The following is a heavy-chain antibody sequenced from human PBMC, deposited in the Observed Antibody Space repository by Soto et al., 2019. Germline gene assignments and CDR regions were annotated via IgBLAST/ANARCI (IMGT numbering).Heavy chain of an antibody. CDR1: SGSISSSNW. D-gene: IGHD3-10*01. Sequence: SETLSLTCAVSSGSISSSNWWSWVRQPPGKGLEWIGEIYHSGSTNYNPSLKSRVTISVDKSKNQFSLKLSSVTAADTAVYYCASWTRMVRGVGDYYYYMDVWGKGTTVTVSS. CDR2: IYHSGST. V-gene: IGHV4-4*02. CDR3: ASWTRMVRGVGDYYYYMDV. J-gene: IGHJ6*03.